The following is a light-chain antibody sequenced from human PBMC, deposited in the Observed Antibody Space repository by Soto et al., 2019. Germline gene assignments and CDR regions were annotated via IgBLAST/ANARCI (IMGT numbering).Light chain of an antibody. CDR3: HESNNWPYT. CDR2: GAS. V-gene: IGKV3-15*01. CDR1: QSVADN. Sequence: EIVMTQSPATLSVSPGERITLSCRASQSVADNFAWDQQKPGQAPRLLMYGASTRATGIPARFSGSGSGTEFTLTISSLQSEDFALYYCHESNNWPYTFGQGTKLEIK. J-gene: IGKJ2*01.